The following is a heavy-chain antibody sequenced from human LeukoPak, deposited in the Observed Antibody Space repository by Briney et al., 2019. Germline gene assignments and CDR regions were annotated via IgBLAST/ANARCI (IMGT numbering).Heavy chain of an antibody. CDR3: ARAARNTYYYDSSGYYYFDY. J-gene: IGHJ4*02. V-gene: IGHV4-34*01. D-gene: IGHD3-22*01. CDR2: INHSGST. CDR1: GGSFSGYY. Sequence: SETLSLTCAVYGGSFSGYYWSWIRQPPGKGLEWIGEINHSGSTNYNPSLKSRVTISVDTSKNQFSLKLSSVTAADTAVYYCARAARNTYYYDSSGYYYFDYWGQGTLVTVSS.